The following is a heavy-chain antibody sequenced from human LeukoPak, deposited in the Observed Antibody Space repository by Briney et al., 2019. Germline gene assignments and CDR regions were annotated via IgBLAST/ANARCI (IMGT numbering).Heavy chain of an antibody. D-gene: IGHD3-16*02. CDR3: ATGTYRERFYS. V-gene: IGHV3-30*07. J-gene: IGHJ4*02. Sequence: GGSLRLSCAASGFSFSYYAMHWVRQAPGKGLEWVALISYDGSNKDYADSVKGRFTISRDNTKNSLYLQMNSLRAEGTAMYFCATGTYRERFYSWGQGTLVTVSS. CDR2: ISYDGSNK. CDR1: GFSFSYYA.